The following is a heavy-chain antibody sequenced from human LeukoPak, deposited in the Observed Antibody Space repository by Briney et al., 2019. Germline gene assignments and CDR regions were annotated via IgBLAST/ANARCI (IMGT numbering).Heavy chain of an antibody. J-gene: IGHJ3*02. CDR2: IYTVGNT. V-gene: IGHV3-66*01. Sequence: GGSLRLSCAASGFTVSSNYMSWVRQPPGKGLEWVSVIYTVGNTDYADSVKGRFTVSRDNSKNTLYLQMNSLRAEDTAVYYCARDGSGSDAFDIWGQGTMVTVSS. D-gene: IGHD6-19*01. CDR1: GFTVSSNY. CDR3: ARDGSGSDAFDI.